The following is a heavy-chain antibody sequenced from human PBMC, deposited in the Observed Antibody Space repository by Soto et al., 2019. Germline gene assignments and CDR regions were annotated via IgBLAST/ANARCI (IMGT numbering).Heavy chain of an antibody. Sequence: QVQLVESGGGVVQPGTSLRLSCAASGFTFKTHAMHWVRQAPGKGLEWMAVIAYDGNEKFYADSVKGRFTNSRDNSKNALYLQIDTLRNDDTAVYYCGKDGGDYVPYCYGVDVWGQGTTVTVSS. CDR3: GKDGGDYVPYCYGVDV. J-gene: IGHJ6*02. D-gene: IGHD3-16*01. CDR2: IAYDGNEK. CDR1: GFTFKTHA. V-gene: IGHV3-30*18.